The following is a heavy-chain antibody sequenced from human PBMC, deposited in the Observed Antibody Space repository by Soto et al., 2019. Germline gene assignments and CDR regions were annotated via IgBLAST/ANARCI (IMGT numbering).Heavy chain of an antibody. J-gene: IGHJ6*02. D-gene: IGHD1-1*01. V-gene: IGHV3-30*18. CDR1: GFTFSSYG. CDR3: AKRYNWNEGDYYYYGMDV. CDR2: ISYDGSNK. Sequence: QVQLVESGGGVVQPGRSLRLSCAASGFTFSSYGMHWVRQAPGKGLEWVAVISYDGSNKYYADSVKGRFTISRDNSKNTLYLQMNSLRAEDTAVYSCAKRYNWNEGDYYYYGMDVWGQGTTVTVSS.